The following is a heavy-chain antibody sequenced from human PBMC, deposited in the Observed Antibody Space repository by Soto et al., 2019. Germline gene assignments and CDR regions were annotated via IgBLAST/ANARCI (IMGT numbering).Heavy chain of an antibody. D-gene: IGHD6-6*01. Sequence: GESLKISCKGSGYSFTSYWIGWVRQMPGKGLEWMGIIYPVDSDTRYSPSFQGQVTISADKSISTAYLQWSSLKASDTAMYSCARQGTTARNNCFKPCRKGTLVTASS. CDR1: GYSFTSYW. CDR3: ARQGTTARNNCFKP. V-gene: IGHV5-51*01. CDR2: IYPVDSDT. J-gene: IGHJ5*02.